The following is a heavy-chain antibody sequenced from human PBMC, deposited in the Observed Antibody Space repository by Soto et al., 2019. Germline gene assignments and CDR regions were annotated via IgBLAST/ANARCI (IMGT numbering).Heavy chain of an antibody. V-gene: IGHV3-48*01. D-gene: IGHD3-3*01. Sequence: GXSLRLSCAASGFTFSSDSMNWVRQAPVKGLEWVSYISSSSSTIYYADSVKGRFTISRDNAKNSLYLQMNSLRAEDTAVYYCARDSSDDFWSGYNGFDYWGQGTLVTVSS. CDR3: ARDSSDDFWSGYNGFDY. J-gene: IGHJ4*02. CDR1: GFTFSSDS. CDR2: ISSSSSTI.